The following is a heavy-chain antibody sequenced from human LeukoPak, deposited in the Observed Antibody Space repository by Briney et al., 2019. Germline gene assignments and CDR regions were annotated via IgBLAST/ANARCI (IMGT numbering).Heavy chain of an antibody. J-gene: IGHJ6*03. CDR1: GYSISSGYY. D-gene: IGHD1-1*01. Sequence: SETLSLTCTVSGYSISSGYYWGWIRQPPGKGLEWIGSIYYSGSTYYNPSLKSRVTISVDTFKNQFSLKLSSVTAADTAVYYCARRTTDYYYYYYMDVWGKGTTVTVSS. V-gene: IGHV4-38-2*02. CDR3: ARRTTDYYYYYYMDV. CDR2: IYYSGST.